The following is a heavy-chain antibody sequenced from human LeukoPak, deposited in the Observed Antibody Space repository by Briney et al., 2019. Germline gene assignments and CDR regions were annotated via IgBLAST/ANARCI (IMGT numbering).Heavy chain of an antibody. J-gene: IGHJ4*02. D-gene: IGHD3-22*01. V-gene: IGHV1-18*01. Sequence: ASVKVSCKASGYTFTSYGISWVRQAPGQGLEWMGWISAYSGNTNYAQKLQGRVTMTTDTSTSTAYMELRSLRSDDTAVYYCARGAYDSSGYYLWDYWGQGTLVTVSS. CDR1: GYTFTSYG. CDR2: ISAYSGNT. CDR3: ARGAYDSSGYYLWDY.